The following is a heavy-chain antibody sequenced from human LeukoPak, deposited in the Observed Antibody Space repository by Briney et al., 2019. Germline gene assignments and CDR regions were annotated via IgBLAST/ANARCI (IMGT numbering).Heavy chain of an antibody. D-gene: IGHD6-13*01. V-gene: IGHV3-30-3*01. Sequence: GGSLRLSCAASGFTFSSYAMHWVRQAPGKGLEWVAVISYDGSNNYYPDSVKGSFTITRDNSKNTLYLQMNSLRAEDTAVYYCARVWYSSSSSAFDIWGQGTMVTVSS. CDR1: GFTFSSYA. CDR2: ISYDGSNN. J-gene: IGHJ3*02. CDR3: ARVWYSSSSSAFDI.